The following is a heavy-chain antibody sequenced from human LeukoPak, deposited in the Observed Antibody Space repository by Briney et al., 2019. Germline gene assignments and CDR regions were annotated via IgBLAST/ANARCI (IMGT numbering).Heavy chain of an antibody. CDR2: INPSGGST. V-gene: IGHV1-46*01. CDR1: GYTFTSYY. J-gene: IGHJ4*02. Sequence: ASVKVSCKASGYTFTSYYMHWVRQAPGQGLEWMVIINPSGGSTSYAQKFQGRVTMTRDTSTSTVYMELSSLRSEDTAVYYCARDSGIAAPIDYWGQGTLVTVSS. D-gene: IGHD6-13*01. CDR3: ARDSGIAAPIDY.